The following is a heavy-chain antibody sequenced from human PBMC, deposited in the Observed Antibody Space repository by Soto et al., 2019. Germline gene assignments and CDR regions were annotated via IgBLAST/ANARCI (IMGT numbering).Heavy chain of an antibody. V-gene: IGHV3-23*01. CDR3: AKGRTYFDF. J-gene: IGHJ4*02. CDR2: ISDSGGST. CDR1: GLTLSSNA. Sequence: EVQLLESGGGLVQPGGSLRLSCAASGLTLSSNAMTWVRQAPGKGLEWVSSISDSGGSTYFADSMKGRFTVSRDTSKNTLYLQMSSLRAEDAAVYYCAKGRTYFDFWGQGTLVTVSS.